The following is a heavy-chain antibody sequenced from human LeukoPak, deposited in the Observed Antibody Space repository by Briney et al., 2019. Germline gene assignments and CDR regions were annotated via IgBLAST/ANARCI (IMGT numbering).Heavy chain of an antibody. V-gene: IGHV3-23*01. CDR2: ISGSGGST. CDR3: ARDNHVPAAIWRFDY. Sequence: GGSLRLSCAASGFTFSSYAMSWVRQAPGKGLEWVSAISGSGGSTYYADSVKGRFTISRDNSKNTLYLQMNSLRAEDTAVYYCARDNHVPAAIWRFDYWGQGTLVTVSS. D-gene: IGHD2-2*01. J-gene: IGHJ4*02. CDR1: GFTFSSYA.